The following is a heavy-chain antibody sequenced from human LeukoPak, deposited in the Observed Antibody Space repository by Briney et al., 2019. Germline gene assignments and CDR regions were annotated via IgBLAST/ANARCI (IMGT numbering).Heavy chain of an antibody. CDR1: GYIFTTYA. CDR2: INAGNGNT. CDR3: ARDGTTVTTAHKWFDP. J-gene: IGHJ5*02. D-gene: IGHD4-17*01. Sequence: ASVTVSCKASGYIFTTYAMHWVRPAPGQRLAWMGWINAGNGNTKYSQKFQGRVTIIRDTSASTAYMELRSLRSEDTAVYYCARDGTTVTTAHKWFDPWGQGTLVTVS. V-gene: IGHV1-3*01.